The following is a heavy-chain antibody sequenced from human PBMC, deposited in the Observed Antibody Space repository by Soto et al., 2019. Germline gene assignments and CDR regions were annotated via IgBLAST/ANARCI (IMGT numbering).Heavy chain of an antibody. CDR2: VYSSGTT. D-gene: IGHD3-10*01. CDR3: ARDIGSYAYGEGY. V-gene: IGHV4-4*07. J-gene: IGHJ4*02. Sequence: SESLSLTCSVSGGSINSYWWSWIRQPAGKGLEWIGRVYSSGTTDYNPSLNSRATMSVETSKNQFSLKLSSVTAADTAVYYCARDIGSYAYGEGYWGQGIQVTVSS. CDR1: GGSINSYW.